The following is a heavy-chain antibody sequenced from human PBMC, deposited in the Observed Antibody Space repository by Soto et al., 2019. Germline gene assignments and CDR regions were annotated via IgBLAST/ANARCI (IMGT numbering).Heavy chain of an antibody. CDR2: ISGSGGST. D-gene: IGHD6-6*01. CDR3: ATGSGSSHTTPS. J-gene: IGHJ5*02. Sequence: EVQLLESGGGLVQPGGSLRLSCAASGFTFSSYAMSWVRQAPGKGMEWVSAISGSGGSTYYADSVKGWFTISRDKSKNTLYLHMKSLSAEDTAVYYCATGSGSSHTTPSCGQGTLVTFSS. V-gene: IGHV3-23*01. CDR1: GFTFSSYA.